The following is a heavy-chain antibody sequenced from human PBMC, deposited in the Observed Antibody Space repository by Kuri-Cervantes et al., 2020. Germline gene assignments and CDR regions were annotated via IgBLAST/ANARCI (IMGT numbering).Heavy chain of an antibody. CDR3: ARGMSRWLPYYFDY. CDR2: IYYSGST. J-gene: IGHJ4*02. D-gene: IGHD5-24*01. Sequence: SETLSLTCTVSGGSISSYYWSWIRQPPGKGLEWIGYIYYSGSTDYSPSLKSRVTISVDTSKNQFSLKLSSVTAADTAVYYCARGMSRWLPYYFDYWGQGTLVTVSS. V-gene: IGHV4-59*01. CDR1: GGSISSYY.